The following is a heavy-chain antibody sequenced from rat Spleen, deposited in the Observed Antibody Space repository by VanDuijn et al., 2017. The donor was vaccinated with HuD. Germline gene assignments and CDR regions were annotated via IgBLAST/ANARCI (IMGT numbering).Heavy chain of an antibody. D-gene: IGHD1-11*01. V-gene: IGHV5-19*01. CDR1: GFSFSKFG. Sequence: EVQLVESGGGLVLPGRSLKLSCAASGFSFSKFGMQWIRQTPTEGLQWVAAITPSGITTHYRDSMKGRFTISRENAKATLYLQMDSLRSEDTATYYCARHGVNYGAYNWFAYWGQGTLVTVSS. CDR2: ITPSGITT. CDR3: ARHGVNYGAYNWFAY. J-gene: IGHJ3*01.